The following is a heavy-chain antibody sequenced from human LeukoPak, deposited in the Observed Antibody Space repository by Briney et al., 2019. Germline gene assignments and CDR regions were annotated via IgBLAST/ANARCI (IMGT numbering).Heavy chain of an antibody. J-gene: IGHJ4*02. CDR3: ARAGSFRFDY. Sequence: GGSLRLSCVASGITFSSYSMNWVRQAPGKGLEWVSYISSFSGTINYADSVKGRFTISRDDAKNTLYLQMNDLRAEDTAVYYCARAGSFRFDYWGQGTLVTVSS. D-gene: IGHD3-10*01. CDR2: ISSFSGTI. CDR1: GITFSSYS. V-gene: IGHV3-48*04.